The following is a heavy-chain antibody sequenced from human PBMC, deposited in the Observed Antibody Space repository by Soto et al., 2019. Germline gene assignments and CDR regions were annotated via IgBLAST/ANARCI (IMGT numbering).Heavy chain of an antibody. CDR2: ISTCNGNT. J-gene: IGHJ4*02. CDR1: GYTFINYG. Sequence: ASVKVSCKASGYTFINYGITWVRQAPGQGYEWMGWISTCNGNTNYSQKFQDRVSMTRDTSTNTAYMELRSLRSEDTAVYYCARLGDSSPYRLDFWGQGTLVTVSS. V-gene: IGHV1-18*01. D-gene: IGHD6-13*01. CDR3: ARLGDSSPYRLDF.